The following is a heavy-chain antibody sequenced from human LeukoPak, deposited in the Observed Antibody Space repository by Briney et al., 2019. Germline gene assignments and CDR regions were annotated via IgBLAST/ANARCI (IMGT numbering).Heavy chain of an antibody. CDR3: ARDVHEDILTGPTDY. D-gene: IGHD3-9*01. J-gene: IGHJ4*02. CDR2: INPSGGST. V-gene: IGHV1-46*01. CDR1: GYTFTSYY. Sequence: ASVKVSCKASGYTFTSYYMHWVRQAPGQGLEWMGIINPSGGSTSYAQKFQGRVTMTRDTSTSTVYMELSSLRSEDTAVYYCARDVHEDILTGPTDYWGQGTLVTVSS.